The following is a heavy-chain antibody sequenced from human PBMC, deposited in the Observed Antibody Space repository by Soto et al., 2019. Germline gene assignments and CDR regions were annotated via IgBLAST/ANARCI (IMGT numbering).Heavy chain of an antibody. CDR1: GYTFTSYG. D-gene: IGHD3-3*01. J-gene: IGHJ5*02. Sequence: GYTFTSYGISWVRQAPGQGLEWMGWISAYNGNTNYAQKLQGRVTMTTDTSTSTAYMELRSLRSDDTAVYYCARDQIRFLEWTSNWFDPWGQGTLVTVSS. CDR2: ISAYNGNT. V-gene: IGHV1-18*01. CDR3: ARDQIRFLEWTSNWFDP.